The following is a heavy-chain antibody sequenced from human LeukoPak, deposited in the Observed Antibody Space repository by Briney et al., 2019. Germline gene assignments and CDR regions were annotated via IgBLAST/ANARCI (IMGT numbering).Heavy chain of an antibody. D-gene: IGHD2-15*01. CDR2: IYYSGST. J-gene: IGHJ4*02. V-gene: IGHV4-39*01. CDR3: ARDIVDVGFDY. CDR1: GLSISSSRYY. Sequence: SETVSLLCTVSGLSISSSRYYWGWIRKPPGEGLEWIESIYYSGSTYYNPSLKSRVTISVDTSKNQFSLKLSSVTAADTAVYYCARDIVDVGFDYWGQGTLVTVSS.